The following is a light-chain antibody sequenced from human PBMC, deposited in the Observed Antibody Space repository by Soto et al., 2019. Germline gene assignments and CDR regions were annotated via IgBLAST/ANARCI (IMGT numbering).Light chain of an antibody. V-gene: IGKV1-39*01. CDR1: QNIASS. J-gene: IGKJ1*01. CDR3: QQSYTQWT. Sequence: DIHMTRSPSSLSASVGYMFTITCRASQNIASSVNWYKQKPGEAPKLLIYVASSLQSGVPSRLSGSGSGTDFTFTISSMTPEDFATYYCQQSYTQWTFGQGTKVDIK. CDR2: VAS.